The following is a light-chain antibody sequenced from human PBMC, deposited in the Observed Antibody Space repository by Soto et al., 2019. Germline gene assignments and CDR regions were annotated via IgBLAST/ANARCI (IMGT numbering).Light chain of an antibody. V-gene: IGLV4-60*03. J-gene: IGLJ1*01. CDR3: ETWHSNTNV. CDR1: SGHSSYI. Sequence: QPVLTQSSSASASLGSSVKLTCTLSSGHSSYIIAWHQQQPGKAPRYLMKLEGSGNYNKGSGVPDRFSGSSSGADRYLTISNLQSEDEADYYCETWHSNTNVFGTGTKVTVL. CDR2: LEGSGNY.